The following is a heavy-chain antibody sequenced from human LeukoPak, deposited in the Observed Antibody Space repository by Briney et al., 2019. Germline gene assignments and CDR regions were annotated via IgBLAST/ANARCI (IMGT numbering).Heavy chain of an antibody. D-gene: IGHD6-19*01. Sequence: SETLSLTCTVSGGSISSSSYYWGWLRQPPGKGLEWIGSIYYSGSTNYNPSLKSRVTISVDTSKNQFSLKLSSVTAADTAVYYCARDLSWLVFDYWGQGTLVTVSS. CDR1: GGSISSSSYY. CDR2: IYYSGST. CDR3: ARDLSWLVFDY. J-gene: IGHJ4*02. V-gene: IGHV4-39*07.